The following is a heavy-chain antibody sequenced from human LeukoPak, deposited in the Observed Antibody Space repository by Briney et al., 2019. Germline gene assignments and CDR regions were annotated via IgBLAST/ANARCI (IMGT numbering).Heavy chain of an antibody. CDR3: ARETYYYDV. J-gene: IGHJ4*02. D-gene: IGHD3-22*01. Sequence: SETLSLTCTVSGGSISSYYWSWIRQPPGKGLEWIGYIYYGGSTNYNPSLKSRVTISVDTSKNQFSLKLSSVTAADTAVYYCARETYYYDVWGQGTLVTVSS. CDR2: IYYGGST. CDR1: GGSISSYY. V-gene: IGHV4-59*01.